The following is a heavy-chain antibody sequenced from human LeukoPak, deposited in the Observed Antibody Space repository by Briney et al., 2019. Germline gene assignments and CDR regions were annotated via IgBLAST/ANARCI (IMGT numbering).Heavy chain of an antibody. J-gene: IGHJ4*02. Sequence: GGSLSLSCVASGFTFSNYAMHWVRQAPGKGLEWVAVISYDGSNKYYADSVKGRFTISRDNSKNTLYLQMNSLRAEDTAVYYCAAGAARSNFDYWGQGTLVTVSS. CDR3: AAGAARSNFDY. D-gene: IGHD1-14*01. CDR2: ISYDGSNK. V-gene: IGHV3-30*04. CDR1: GFTFSNYA.